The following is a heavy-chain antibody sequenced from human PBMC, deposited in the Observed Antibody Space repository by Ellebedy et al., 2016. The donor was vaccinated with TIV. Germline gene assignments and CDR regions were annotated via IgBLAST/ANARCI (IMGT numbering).Heavy chain of an antibody. V-gene: IGHV4-59*08. CDR2: VYYSGTT. J-gene: IGHJ4*02. Sequence: GSLRLSCTVSDDSISDYYWSWIRQPPGKGLEWIGYVYYSGTTNYNPSLRSRVTMSMDTSKRQFSLQLRPVTAADTAVYFCASLPGSYSFEHWGQGILVTVSS. CDR3: ASLPGSYSFEH. D-gene: IGHD1-26*01. CDR1: DDSISDYY.